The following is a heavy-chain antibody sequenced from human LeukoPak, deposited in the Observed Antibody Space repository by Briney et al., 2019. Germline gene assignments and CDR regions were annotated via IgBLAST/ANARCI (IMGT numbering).Heavy chain of an antibody. Sequence: ASVKVSCKASGYTFTNYYMHWVRQAPGQGLEWMGIINPSGGSTSYAQKFQGRVTMTRGTSTSTVYMELSSLRSEDTAVYFCARVDAEGSGVKYFDYWGQGTLVTVSS. V-gene: IGHV1-46*01. D-gene: IGHD3-10*01. CDR1: GYTFTNYY. J-gene: IGHJ4*02. CDR3: ARVDAEGSGVKYFDY. CDR2: INPSGGST.